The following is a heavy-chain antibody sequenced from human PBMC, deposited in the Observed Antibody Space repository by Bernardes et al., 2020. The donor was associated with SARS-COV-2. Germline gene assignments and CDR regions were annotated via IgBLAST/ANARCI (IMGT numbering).Heavy chain of an antibody. CDR2: ISTSSTTI. CDR3: ARGHDFYSMDV. D-gene: IGHD3-3*01. CDR1: GFTFSSYS. J-gene: IGHJ6*02. Sequence: GGSLRLSCVASGFTFSSYSMKWVRQAPGKGLEWVSYISTSSTTIYSADSVKGRFTISRDNAKKSLYLQMNSLRAEDTAVYYCARGHDFYSMDVWGQGTTVTVSS. V-gene: IGHV3-48*04.